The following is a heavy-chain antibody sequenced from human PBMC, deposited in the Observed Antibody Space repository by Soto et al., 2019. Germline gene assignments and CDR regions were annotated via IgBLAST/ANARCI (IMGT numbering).Heavy chain of an antibody. CDR1: GGTFSSYA. D-gene: IGHD3-10*01. V-gene: IGHV1-69*01. CDR3: ADPGVGERNGMGV. CDR2: IIPIFGTA. Sequence: QVQLVQSGAEVKKPGSSVKVSCKASGGTFSSYAISWVRQAPGQGLEWMGGIIPIFGTANYAQKFQGRVTITAEESTSTGYKELSSLRSEDTAVYYCADPGVGERNGMGVWGQGTTVTVSS. J-gene: IGHJ6*02.